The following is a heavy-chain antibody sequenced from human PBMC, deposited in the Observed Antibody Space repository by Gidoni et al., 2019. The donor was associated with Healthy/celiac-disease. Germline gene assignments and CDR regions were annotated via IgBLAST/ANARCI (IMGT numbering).Heavy chain of an antibody. CDR2: IIPILGIA. J-gene: IGHJ6*02. V-gene: IGHV1-69*02. CDR3: ARGRYYYDSSGYLIPKYYYGMDV. Sequence: QVQLVQSGAEVKKPGSSVKVSCKASGGTFSSYTISWVRQAPGQGLEWMGRIIPILGIANYAQKFQGRVTITADKSTSTAYMELSSLRSEDTAVYYCARGRYYYDSSGYLIPKYYYGMDVWGQGTTVTVSS. CDR1: GGTFSSYT. D-gene: IGHD3-22*01.